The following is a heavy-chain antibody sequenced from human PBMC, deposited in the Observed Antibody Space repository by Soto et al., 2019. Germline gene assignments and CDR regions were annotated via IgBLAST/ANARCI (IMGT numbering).Heavy chain of an antibody. V-gene: IGHV1-18*04. CDR3: ARGWGSVNYYYGMDV. D-gene: IGHD3-10*01. J-gene: IGHJ6*02. Sequence: ASVKVSCKASGYTFTSYGISWVRQAPGQGLEWMGWISAYNGNTNYAQKLQGRVTMTTDTSTSTAYMELRSLRSEDTAVYYCARGWGSVNYYYGMDVWGQGTTVTVSS. CDR2: ISAYNGNT. CDR1: GYTFTSYG.